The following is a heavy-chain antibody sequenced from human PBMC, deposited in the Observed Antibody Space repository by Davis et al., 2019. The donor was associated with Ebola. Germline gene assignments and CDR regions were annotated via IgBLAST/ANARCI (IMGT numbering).Heavy chain of an antibody. CDR2: VRSSGGT. CDR1: GGSMNNDF. J-gene: IGHJ4*02. V-gene: IGHV4-4*07. Sequence: PSETLSLTCTVSGGSMNNDFWNWIRQPAGKRPEWIGRVRSSGGTNYNPSLMSRVTVSVDTSKNQFSLRLTSVTAADTAVYYCARDKGSGGHINEYFDSWGQGTLVTVSS. D-gene: IGHD2/OR15-2a*01. CDR3: ARDKGSGGHINEYFDS.